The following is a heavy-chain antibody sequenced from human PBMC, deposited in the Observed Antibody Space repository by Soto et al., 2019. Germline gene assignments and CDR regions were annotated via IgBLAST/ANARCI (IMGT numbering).Heavy chain of an antibody. D-gene: IGHD1-26*01. CDR2: IYHSGST. CDR1: GGSIGGGGSS. J-gene: IGHJ4*02. CDR3: AKGFGNYWAFDY. Sequence: TSETLCLTYAVSGGSIGGGGSSWSWIRQPPGRGLEWIGYIYHSGSTYYNPSLKSRVTISVDRSKNQFSLKLSSVTAADTAVYYCAKGFGNYWAFDYWGQGTLVTVSS. V-gene: IGHV4-30-2*01.